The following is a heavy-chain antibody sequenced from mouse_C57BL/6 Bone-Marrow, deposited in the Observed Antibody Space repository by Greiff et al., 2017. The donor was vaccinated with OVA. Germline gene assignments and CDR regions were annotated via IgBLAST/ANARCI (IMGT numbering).Heavy chain of an antibody. CDR2: VYPYNGGT. V-gene: IGHV1-36*01. D-gene: IGHD1-1*01. CDR3: ASYYGSSYPAMDY. CDR1: GFTFTDYY. Sequence: EVKLVESGPVLVKPGPSVKISCKASGFTFTDYYMHWVKQSHGKSLEWIGLVYPYNGGTSYNQKFKGKATLTVDTSSSTAYMELNSLTSEDSAVYYCASYYGSSYPAMDYWGQGTSVTVSS. J-gene: IGHJ4*01.